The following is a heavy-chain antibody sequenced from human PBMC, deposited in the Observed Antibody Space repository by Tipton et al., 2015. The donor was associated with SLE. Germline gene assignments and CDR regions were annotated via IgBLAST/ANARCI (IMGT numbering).Heavy chain of an antibody. Sequence: TLSLTCTVSGGSISSSSYYWGWIRQPPGKGLEWIGSIYYSGSTYYNPSLKSRVTISVDTSKKQLSLRMRSLTAADTAVYYCARRPDAFDVWGQGTMVTVSS. J-gene: IGHJ3*01. D-gene: IGHD6-6*01. CDR3: ARRPDAFDV. CDR1: GGSISSSSYY. CDR2: IYYSGST. V-gene: IGHV4-39*07.